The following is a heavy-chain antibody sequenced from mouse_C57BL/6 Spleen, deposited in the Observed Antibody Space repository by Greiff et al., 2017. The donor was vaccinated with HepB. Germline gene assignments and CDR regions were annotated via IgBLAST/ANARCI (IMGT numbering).Heavy chain of an antibody. V-gene: IGHV1-81*01. D-gene: IGHD1-1*01. Sequence: VKLQQSGAELARPGASVKLSCKASGYTFTSYGISWVKQRTGQGLEWIGEIYPRSGNTYYNEKFKGKATLTADKSSSTAYMELRSLTSEDSAVYFCARSPYYYGSSYQAWFAYWGQGTLVTVSA. CDR1: GYTFTSYG. CDR3: ARSPYYYGSSYQAWFAY. J-gene: IGHJ3*01. CDR2: IYPRSGNT.